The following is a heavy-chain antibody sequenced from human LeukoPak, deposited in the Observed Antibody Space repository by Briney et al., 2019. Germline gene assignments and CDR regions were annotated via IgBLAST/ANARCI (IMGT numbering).Heavy chain of an antibody. CDR2: IYYSGST. D-gene: IGHD4-23*01. V-gene: IGHV4-30-4*01. CDR1: GGSISSGDYY. CDR3: ARERVPVYGGNSFDY. Sequence: PSETLSLTCTVSGGSISSGDYYWSWIRQPPGKGLEWIGHIYYSGSTYYNPSLKSRVTISVDTSKNQFSLKLSSVTAADTAVYYCARERVPVYGGNSFDYWGQGTLVTVSS. J-gene: IGHJ4*02.